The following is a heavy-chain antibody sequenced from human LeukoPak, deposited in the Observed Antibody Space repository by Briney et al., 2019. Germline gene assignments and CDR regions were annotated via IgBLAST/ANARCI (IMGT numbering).Heavy chain of an antibody. J-gene: IGHJ3*02. V-gene: IGHV3-30*02. CDR1: GFTFSSYG. D-gene: IGHD6-19*01. CDR2: IRYDGSNK. CDR3: AKDTKVAVIFDSFDI. Sequence: PGGSLRLSCAASGFTFSSYGMHWVRQAPGKGLEWVAFIRYDGSNKYYADSVKGRFTISRDNSKNTLYLQMNSLRPEDTAVYYCAKDTKVAVIFDSFDIWGQGTMVTVSS.